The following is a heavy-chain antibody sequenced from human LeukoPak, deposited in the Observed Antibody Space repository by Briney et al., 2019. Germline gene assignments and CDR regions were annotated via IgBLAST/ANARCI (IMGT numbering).Heavy chain of an antibody. D-gene: IGHD3-22*01. CDR3: ATSHDNSGCD. J-gene: IGHJ4*02. CDR2: IKQDGSAK. CDR1: GFTFSSFW. V-gene: IGHV3-7*01. Sequence: GGSLRLSCAASGFTFSSFWTSWVRQAPGKGLEWVANIKQDGSAKFYVDSVKGRFTISRDNAKNSLYLQMNSLRAEDTAVYYCATSHDNSGCDWGQGTLVTVSS.